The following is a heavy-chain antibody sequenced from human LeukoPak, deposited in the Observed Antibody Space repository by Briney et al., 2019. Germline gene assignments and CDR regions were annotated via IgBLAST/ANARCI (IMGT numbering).Heavy chain of an antibody. J-gene: IGHJ6*03. Sequence: GGSLRLSCAASGFTFTTYAMSWVRQAPGKGLEWVSGVSGSAGSTNYADSVKGRFTISRDNSKNTLYLQMKSLRAEDTAVYYCAKEGGNAYYYYNMDVWGKGTTVTVSS. D-gene: IGHD4-23*01. CDR2: VSGSAGST. CDR1: GFTFTTYA. CDR3: AKEGGNAYYYYNMDV. V-gene: IGHV3-23*01.